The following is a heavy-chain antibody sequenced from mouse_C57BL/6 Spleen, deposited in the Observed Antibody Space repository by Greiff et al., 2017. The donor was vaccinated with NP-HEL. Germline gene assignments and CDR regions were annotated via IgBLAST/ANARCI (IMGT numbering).Heavy chain of an antibody. CDR2: IRNKANGYTT. J-gene: IGHJ3*01. D-gene: IGHD4-1*01. V-gene: IGHV7-3*01. Sequence: EVMLVESGGGLVQPGGSLSLSCAASGFTFTDYYMSWVRQPPGKALEWLGFIRNKANGYTTEYSASVKGRFTISRDNSQSILYLQMNALRAEDSATYYCARSNWDAFFAYWGQGTLVTVSA. CDR1: GFTFTDYY. CDR3: ARSNWDAFFAY.